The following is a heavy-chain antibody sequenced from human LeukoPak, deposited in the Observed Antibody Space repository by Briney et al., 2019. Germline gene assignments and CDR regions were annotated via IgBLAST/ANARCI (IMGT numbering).Heavy chain of an antibody. D-gene: IGHD3-9*01. CDR3: ARETGDVSLGAFDI. CDR1: GFSFNNYG. V-gene: IGHV3-33*05. CDR2: ISFDGGNE. Sequence: PGRSLRLSCAASGFSFNNYGIHWVRQAPGKGLEWVSLISFDGGNEYYADSVKGRFTISRENAKNSLYLQMNSLRAGDTAVYYCARETGDVSLGAFDIWGQGTMVTVSS. J-gene: IGHJ3*02.